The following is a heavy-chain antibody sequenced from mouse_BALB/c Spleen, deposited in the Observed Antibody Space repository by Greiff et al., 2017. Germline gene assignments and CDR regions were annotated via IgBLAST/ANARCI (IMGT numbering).Heavy chain of an antibody. Sequence: EVNLVESGPSLVKPSQTLSLTCSVTGDSITSGYWNWIRKFPGNKLEYMGYISYSGSTYYNPSLKSRISITRDTSKNQYYLQLNSVTTEDTATYYCAREKDDGYYVDYWGQGTTLTVSS. CDR2: ISYSGST. V-gene: IGHV3-8*02. D-gene: IGHD2-3*01. CDR3: AREKDDGYYVDY. J-gene: IGHJ2*01. CDR1: GDSITSGY.